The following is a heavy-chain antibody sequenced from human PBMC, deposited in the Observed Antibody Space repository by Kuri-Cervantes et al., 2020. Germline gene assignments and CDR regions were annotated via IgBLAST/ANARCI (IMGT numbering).Heavy chain of an antibody. Sequence: GGSLRLSCAASKFTFSSHWMNWVRQAPGKGLEWVANINPDGGAKSYVDSVKGRFTISRDNAKNSLYLQMNSLRAEDTGVYYCARDWAGKDFWGQGTLVTVSS. CDR2: INPDGGAK. CDR1: KFTFSSHW. V-gene: IGHV3-7*01. D-gene: IGHD6-19*01. CDR3: ARDWAGKDF. J-gene: IGHJ4*02.